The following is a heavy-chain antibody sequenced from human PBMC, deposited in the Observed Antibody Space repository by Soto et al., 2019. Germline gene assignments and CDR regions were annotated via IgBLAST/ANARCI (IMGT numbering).Heavy chain of an antibody. D-gene: IGHD1-7*01. Sequence: QVQLRESGPGLVKPSQTLSLTCTVSGGSISSGGYYWSWIRQHPGKGLEWIGYIYYSGSTYYNPSQKSRVTISVDTYKNQFSLKLSSVTAADTAVYYCAREGGGITGTTFRYGFDPGGQGTLVTVSS. CDR2: IYYSGST. CDR1: GGSISSGGYY. CDR3: AREGGGITGTTFRYGFDP. J-gene: IGHJ5*02. V-gene: IGHV4-31*03.